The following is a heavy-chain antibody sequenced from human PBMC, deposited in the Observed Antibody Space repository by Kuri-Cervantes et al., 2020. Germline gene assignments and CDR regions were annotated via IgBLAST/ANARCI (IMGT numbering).Heavy chain of an antibody. CDR3: TKALGWYFDL. V-gene: IGHV3-21*01. Sequence: GESLKISCGASGFTFSDHSMNWVRQAPGKGLEWVAAISSSSSHIHYGDSVKGRFTISRDNAKNSLFLQMNSLRAEDTAVYYCTKALGWYFDLWGRGTVVTVSS. J-gene: IGHJ2*01. CDR1: GFTFSDHS. CDR2: ISSSSSHI.